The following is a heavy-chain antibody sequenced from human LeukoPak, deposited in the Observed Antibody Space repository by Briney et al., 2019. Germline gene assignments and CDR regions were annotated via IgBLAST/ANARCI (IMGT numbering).Heavy chain of an antibody. Sequence: ASVKVSCKASGYTFTGYYMHWVRQAPGQGLEWMGWINPNSGDTNYGQKFQGRVTMTRDTSISTAYMELSRLRSDDTAMYYCARDRLRLGYERTNWLDPWGQGTLVTVSS. CDR1: GYTFTGYY. D-gene: IGHD2-15*01. J-gene: IGHJ5*02. CDR3: ARDRLRLGYERTNWLDP. CDR2: INPNSGDT. V-gene: IGHV1-2*02.